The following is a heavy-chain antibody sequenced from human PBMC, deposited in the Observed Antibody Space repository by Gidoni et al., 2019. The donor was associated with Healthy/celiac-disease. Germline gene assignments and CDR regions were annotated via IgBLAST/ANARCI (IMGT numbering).Heavy chain of an antibody. Sequence: QVQLVQSGAEVKKPGASVKVSCKVSGYTLTELSMHWVRQAPGKGLEWMGGFDPEDGETIYAQKFQGRVTMTEETSTDTAYMELSSLRSEDTAVYYCATGLSSSGWPPVDYWGQGTLVTVSS. J-gene: IGHJ4*02. CDR2: FDPEDGET. CDR3: ATGLSSSGWPPVDY. D-gene: IGHD6-19*01. CDR1: GYTLTELS. V-gene: IGHV1-24*01.